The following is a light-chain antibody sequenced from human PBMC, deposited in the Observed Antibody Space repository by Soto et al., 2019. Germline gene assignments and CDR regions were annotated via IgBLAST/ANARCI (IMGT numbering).Light chain of an antibody. Sequence: AILMTQSPASFSASPGDRVTISCRASQGISSYLAWYQQKPGKAPKLLIYAASTLQSGVPSRFSGSGSGTDFTLTISGLQSEDFATYYCQQYYSYPRTFGQGTKVDIK. CDR3: QQYYSYPRT. J-gene: IGKJ1*01. V-gene: IGKV1-8*01. CDR2: AAS. CDR1: QGISSY.